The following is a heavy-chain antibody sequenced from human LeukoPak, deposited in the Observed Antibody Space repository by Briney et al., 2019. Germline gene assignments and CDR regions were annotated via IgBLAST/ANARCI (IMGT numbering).Heavy chain of an antibody. D-gene: IGHD4-17*01. CDR2: ISSSSSYI. Sequence: GSLTHPRQAPTTTHCSYRENWDRKALGHGRGWISSISSSSSYIYYADSVKGRFTISRDNAKNSLYLQMNSLRAEDTAVYYCATYDYGALRYFDYWGQGTLVTVSS. CDR3: ATYDYGALRYFDY. J-gene: IGHJ4*02. CDR1: TTTHCSYR. V-gene: IGHV3-21*01.